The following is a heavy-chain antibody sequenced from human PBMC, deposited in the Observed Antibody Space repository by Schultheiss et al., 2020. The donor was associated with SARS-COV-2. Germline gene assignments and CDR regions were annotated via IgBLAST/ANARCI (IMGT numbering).Heavy chain of an antibody. D-gene: IGHD3-3*01. CDR2: IYYSGST. CDR1: GGSISSGGYY. V-gene: IGHV4-61*08. Sequence: SETLSLTCTVSGGSISSGGYYWSWIRQPPGKGLEWIGYIYYSGSTNYNPSLKSRVTISVDTSKNQFSLKLSSVTAADTAVYYCARGPSITIFGVVTVDSYYMDVWGKGTTVTVSS. CDR3: ARGPSITIFGVVTVDSYYMDV. J-gene: IGHJ6*03.